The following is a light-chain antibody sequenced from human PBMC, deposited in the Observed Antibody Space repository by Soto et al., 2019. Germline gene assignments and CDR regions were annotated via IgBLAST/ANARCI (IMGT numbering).Light chain of an antibody. CDR2: DVS. J-gene: IGKJ1*01. CDR1: QSVNSK. Sequence: EIVMTQSPATLSVSPGEGVTLSCRASQSVNSKLAWYQHKPGQAPRVLIYDVSRRATGIPARFSGSGSGTEFTLTISSLQSEDCAVYWCQQYDTWPPTFGQGAKVEVE. CDR3: QQYDTWPPT. V-gene: IGKV3-15*01.